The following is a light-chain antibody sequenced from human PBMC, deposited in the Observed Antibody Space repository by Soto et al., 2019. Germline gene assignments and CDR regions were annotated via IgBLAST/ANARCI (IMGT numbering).Light chain of an antibody. Sequence: SYELTQPPSVSVAPGKTANITCGGNNIGSKSVHWYQQKPGQAPVLVISYDTDRPSGIPERYSGSNSGNTATLTISRVEAGDGADYYCQVWDSSSDPVVFGGGTKLTVL. CDR3: QVWDSSSDPVV. CDR2: YDT. CDR1: NIGSKS. V-gene: IGLV3-21*04. J-gene: IGLJ2*01.